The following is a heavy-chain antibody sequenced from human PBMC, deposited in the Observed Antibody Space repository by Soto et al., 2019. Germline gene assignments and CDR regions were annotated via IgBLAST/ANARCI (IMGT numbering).Heavy chain of an antibody. CDR2: TNPSGGST. V-gene: IGHV1-46*01. D-gene: IGHD2-2*01. Sequence: GASVKVSCKASGYTFTSYYMHWVRQAPGQGLEWMGITNPSGGSTSYAQKFQGRVTMTRDTSTSTVYMELSSLRSEDTAVYYCARGRGFRPSYCSSTSCRYYYYYYGMDVWGQGTTVTVSS. J-gene: IGHJ6*02. CDR1: GYTFTSYY. CDR3: ARGRGFRPSYCSSTSCRYYYYYYGMDV.